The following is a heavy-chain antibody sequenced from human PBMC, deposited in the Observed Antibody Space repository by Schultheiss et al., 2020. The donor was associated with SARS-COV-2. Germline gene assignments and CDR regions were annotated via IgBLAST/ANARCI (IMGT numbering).Heavy chain of an antibody. CDR2: IYYSGST. Sequence: SETLSLTCAVSGGSISSGGYSWSWIRQPPGKGLEWIGYIYYSGSTNYNPSLKSRVTISVDTSKNQFSLKLSSVTAADTAVYYCASLLWWRSGDYYMDVWGKGTTVTVSS. CDR1: GGSISSGGYS. J-gene: IGHJ6*03. D-gene: IGHD2-21*01. CDR3: ASLLWWRSGDYYMDV. V-gene: IGHV4-61*08.